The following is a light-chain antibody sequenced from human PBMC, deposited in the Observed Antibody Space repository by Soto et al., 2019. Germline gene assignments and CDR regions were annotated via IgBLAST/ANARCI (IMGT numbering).Light chain of an antibody. J-gene: IGKJ1*01. CDR3: QQYGSSSWT. V-gene: IGKV3-15*01. Sequence: EIVMTQSPATLSVSPGERATLSCRASQSVNSKLAWYQQKPGRAPRLLIYGASTRATGIPARFSGSGSGTDFTLTISRLEPEDFVVYYCQQYGSSSWTFGQGTKVDI. CDR1: QSVNSK. CDR2: GAS.